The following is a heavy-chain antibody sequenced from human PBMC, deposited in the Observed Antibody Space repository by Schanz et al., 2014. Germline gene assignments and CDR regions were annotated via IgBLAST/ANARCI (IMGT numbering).Heavy chain of an antibody. Sequence: QVQLVQSGAEVKKPGSSMKVSCKASGGTFSTYPINWLRQAPGQGLEWMGRIIPIHGIVNYAQRFQDRVRITADKSTSTAYMELSSLRSDDAAVYYCAREQSAYTSSSDVRYFDYWGQGSLVTVSS. J-gene: IGHJ4*02. CDR2: IIPIHGIV. CDR1: GGTFSTYP. CDR3: AREQSAYTSSSDVRYFDY. V-gene: IGHV1-69*04. D-gene: IGHD6-6*01.